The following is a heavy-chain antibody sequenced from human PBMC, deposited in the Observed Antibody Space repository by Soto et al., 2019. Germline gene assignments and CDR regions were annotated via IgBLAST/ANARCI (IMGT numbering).Heavy chain of an antibody. Sequence: PGGSLRLSCAVFGFTFSNYEMNWVRQAPGKGLEWVSGISGTGRSTFYADSVKDRFTISRDNSKNTVYLQMTSLRAEDTAVYYCANGNTSGWYFFEYLGKGILATVSA. D-gene: IGHD6-19*01. J-gene: IGHJ4*02. CDR1: GFTFSNYE. V-gene: IGHV3-23*01. CDR3: ANGNTSGWYFFEY. CDR2: ISGTGRST.